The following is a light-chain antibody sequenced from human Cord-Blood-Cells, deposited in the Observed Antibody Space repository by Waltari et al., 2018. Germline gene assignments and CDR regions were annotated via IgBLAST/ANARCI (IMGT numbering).Light chain of an antibody. CDR2: DAS. Sequence: EIVLTQSPATLSMSPGQRAHHSCRASQSVSSYLAWYQQKPGQAPRLLIYDASNWATGIPARFSGSGSGTDFTLTISSLEPEDFAVYYCQQRSNWPLTFGPGTKVDIK. J-gene: IGKJ3*01. CDR1: QSVSSY. CDR3: QQRSNWPLT. V-gene: IGKV3-11*01.